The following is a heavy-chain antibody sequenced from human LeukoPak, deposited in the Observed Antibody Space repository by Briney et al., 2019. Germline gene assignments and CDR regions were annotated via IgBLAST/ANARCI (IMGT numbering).Heavy chain of an antibody. D-gene: IGHD2-2*01. V-gene: IGHV3-73*01. CDR2: IRSKRNNYAT. Sequence: GGSLRLSCAGSGFTLSGSVIHWLRQAAGKGLEWVGRIRSKRNNYATAYAASVKGRFTISRDDSKNTVYLHMDSLKTEDTALYYCSRLEDTSPIEVALDIWGQGTVVTVSS. J-gene: IGHJ3*02. CDR1: GFTLSGSV. CDR3: SRLEDTSPIEVALDI.